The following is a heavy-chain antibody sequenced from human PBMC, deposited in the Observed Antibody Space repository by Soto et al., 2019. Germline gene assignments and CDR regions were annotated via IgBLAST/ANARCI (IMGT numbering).Heavy chain of an antibody. D-gene: IGHD2-2*01. Sequence: EVQLLESGGGLVQPGGSLRLSCAASGFTFSSYAMSWVRQAPGKGLEWVSTISDSGGSTYYADSVKGRFTISRDNSKKTLSLKMNRLRAEDTALYYCAKDGARSTHDYWAQGPLVNVSS. V-gene: IGHV3-23*01. CDR1: GFTFSSYA. CDR3: AKDGARSTHDY. CDR2: ISDSGGST. J-gene: IGHJ4*02.